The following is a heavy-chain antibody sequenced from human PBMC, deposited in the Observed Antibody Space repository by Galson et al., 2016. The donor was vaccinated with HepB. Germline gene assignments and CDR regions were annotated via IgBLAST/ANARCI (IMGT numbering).Heavy chain of an antibody. CDR2: FYYSGST. D-gene: IGHD3-22*01. CDR3: AGAPQNYYDSSGYYWAGGYFDD. J-gene: IGHJ4*02. Sequence: SETLSLTCTVSGGSVSSSTYYWSWVRQPPGKGLEWVGYFYYSGSTNYNPSLKGRVTISLDTSKNQFSLRLTSVTAADTAVYFCAGAPQNYYDSSGYYWAGGYFDDWGQGILVSASS. V-gene: IGHV4-61*01. CDR1: GGSVSSSTYY.